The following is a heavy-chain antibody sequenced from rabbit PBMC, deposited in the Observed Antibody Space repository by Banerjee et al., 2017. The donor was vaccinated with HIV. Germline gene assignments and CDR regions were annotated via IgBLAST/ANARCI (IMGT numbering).Heavy chain of an antibody. CDR2: INTSSGNT. Sequence: QEQLEETGGGLVQPEGSLTLTCRASGFSFSNKYVMSWVRQAPGKGLEWIACINTSSGNTVYATWAKGRFPISTTSCTTVTLQMTSLTAADTATYFCARSDASSGGDYSYYFNLRGPGTLVTVS. CDR1: GFSFSNKYV. CDR3: ARSDASSGGDYSYYFNL. D-gene: IGHD1-1*01. J-gene: IGHJ4*01. V-gene: IGHV1S45*01.